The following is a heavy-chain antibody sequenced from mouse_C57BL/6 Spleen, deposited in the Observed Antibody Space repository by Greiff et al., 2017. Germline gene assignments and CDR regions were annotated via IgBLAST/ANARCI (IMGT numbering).Heavy chain of an antibody. D-gene: IGHD2-4*01. Sequence: DVQLVESGEGLVKPGGSLKLSCAASGFTFSSYAMSWVRQTPEQRLEWVAYISSGGDYIYYADTVKGRFTISRDKSRNTLYLQMSSLKSEDTAMYYCTRDMITTETVRPYYYAMDYWGQGTSVTVSS. V-gene: IGHV5-9-1*02. CDR3: TRDMITTETVRPYYYAMDY. J-gene: IGHJ4*01. CDR1: GFTFSSYA. CDR2: ISSGGDYI.